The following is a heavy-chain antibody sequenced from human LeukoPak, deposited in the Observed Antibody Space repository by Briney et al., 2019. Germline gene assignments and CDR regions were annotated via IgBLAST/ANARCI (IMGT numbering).Heavy chain of an antibody. CDR3: ARDRIGQTGYFDY. Sequence: PGGSLRLSCAASGFTFSSYAMHWVRQAPGKGLEWVAVISYDGSNKYYADSVKGRFTISRDSSKNTLYLQMNSLRAEDTAVYYCARDRIGQTGYFDYWGQGTLVTVSS. J-gene: IGHJ4*02. D-gene: IGHD7-27*01. CDR2: ISYDGSNK. V-gene: IGHV3-30*04. CDR1: GFTFSSYA.